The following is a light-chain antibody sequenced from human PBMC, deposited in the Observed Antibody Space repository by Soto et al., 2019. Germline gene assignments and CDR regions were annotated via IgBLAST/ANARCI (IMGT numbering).Light chain of an antibody. V-gene: IGKV3-20*01. CDR1: QSVSSY. J-gene: IGKJ4*01. CDR3: QQYGSSPLT. CDR2: GAS. Sequence: EIVLTQSPATLSLSPGERATLSCRASQSVSSYLSWYQQKPGKAPRLLIYGASSRSTGIPDRFSGSGSGTDFTLTISRLEPEDFAVYYCQQYGSSPLTFGGGTKV.